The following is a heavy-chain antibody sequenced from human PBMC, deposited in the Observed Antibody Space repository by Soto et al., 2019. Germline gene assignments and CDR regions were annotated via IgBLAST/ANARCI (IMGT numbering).Heavy chain of an antibody. CDR1: GGTFSSYA. V-gene: IGHV1-69*13. CDR2: IIPIFGTA. CDR3: ARTDYYDSSGYQKYNWFDP. J-gene: IGHJ5*02. Sequence: GASVKVSCKASGGTFSSYAISWVRQAPGQGLEWMGGIIPIFGTANYAQKFQGRVTITADESTSTAYMELSSLRSEDTAVYYCARTDYYDSSGYQKYNWFDPWGQGTLVTVS. D-gene: IGHD3-22*01.